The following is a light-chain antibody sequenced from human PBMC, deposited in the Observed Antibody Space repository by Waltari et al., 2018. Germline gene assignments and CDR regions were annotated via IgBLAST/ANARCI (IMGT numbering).Light chain of an antibody. V-gene: IGLV3-19*01. CDR3: HSRDARGSGGA. CDR2: DKN. J-gene: IGLJ2*01. Sequence: TQDPAASAAMGQTVRTTCQGDSHRSHKQRGYQQRPCQAPLLVMYDKNSRPSGVPDRFSGSSSDDTASLTITGAQAEDEAYYYCHSRDARGSGGAFGGGTKLTVL. CDR1: SHRSHK.